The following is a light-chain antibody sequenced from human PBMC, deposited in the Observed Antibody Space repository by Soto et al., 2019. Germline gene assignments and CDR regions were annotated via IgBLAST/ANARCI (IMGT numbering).Light chain of an antibody. CDR2: SAS. CDR1: HSVSTY. J-gene: IGKJ1*01. Sequence: EIVMTQSPASLSMSPGDRTTLSCWASHSVSTYLAWYQHKPGQAPRLLIYSASVRAAGIPARFSGSGSGTEFTLTISSLQSEDFAVYYCHQYNDWPRTFGQGTKVEIK. V-gene: IGKV3-15*01. CDR3: HQYNDWPRT.